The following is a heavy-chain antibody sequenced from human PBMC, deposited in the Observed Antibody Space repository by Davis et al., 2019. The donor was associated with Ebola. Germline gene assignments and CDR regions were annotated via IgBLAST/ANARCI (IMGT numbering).Heavy chain of an antibody. J-gene: IGHJ4*02. V-gene: IGHV3-53*01. Sequence: GESLKISCAASGFIVSDKYMSWVRQAPGKGLEWVSVIYRDGRTYHADSVQGRFTISRDNAKNTLYLQMNDLRAEDTAVYYCAREGRVFGCDFWGQGVLVTVSS. D-gene: IGHD3-3*01. CDR1: GFIVSDKY. CDR2: IYRDGRT. CDR3: AREGRVFGCDF.